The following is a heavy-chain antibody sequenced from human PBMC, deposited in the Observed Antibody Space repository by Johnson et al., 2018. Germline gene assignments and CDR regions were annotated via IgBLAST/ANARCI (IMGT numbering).Heavy chain of an antibody. CDR2: ISYDGSNK. CDR1: GFTLSDYY. J-gene: IGHJ1*01. V-gene: IGHV3-30*18. CDR3: AKDRYSSGREYFQH. Sequence: QVQLVESGGGLVKPGGSLRLSCAASGFTLSDYYMNWIRQAPGKGLEWVAVISYDGSNKYYADSVKGRFTISRDNSKNTLYLQMNSLRAEDTAVYYCAKDRYSSGREYFQHWGQGTLVTVSS. D-gene: IGHD6-19*01.